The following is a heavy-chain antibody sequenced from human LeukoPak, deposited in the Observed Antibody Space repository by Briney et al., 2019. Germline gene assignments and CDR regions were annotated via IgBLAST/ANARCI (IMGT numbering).Heavy chain of an antibody. CDR1: GGSFSGYY. V-gene: IGHV4-34*01. D-gene: IGHD2-2*01. CDR3: ARILGLYQEGMDV. Sequence: SETLSLTCAVYGGSFSGYYWSWIRQPPGKGLEWIGEINHSGSTNYNPSLKSRVTISVDTSKNQFSLKLSSVTAADTAVYYCARILGLYQEGMDVWGPGITVTVSS. J-gene: IGHJ6*02. CDR2: INHSGST.